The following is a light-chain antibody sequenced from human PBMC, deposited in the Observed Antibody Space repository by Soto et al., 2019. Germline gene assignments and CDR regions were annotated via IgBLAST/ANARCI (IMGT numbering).Light chain of an antibody. V-gene: IGKV3-15*01. Sequence: EIVMTQSPATLSVSPGERATLACRARQSVNSNLAWYQHKPGQAPRLLIYGASTRSTGIPARFSGSGSGTEFTLTISSLQSEDFAVYYCQQYNNWPPWTFGQGNKVEIK. CDR1: QSVNSN. J-gene: IGKJ1*01. CDR3: QQYNNWPPWT. CDR2: GAS.